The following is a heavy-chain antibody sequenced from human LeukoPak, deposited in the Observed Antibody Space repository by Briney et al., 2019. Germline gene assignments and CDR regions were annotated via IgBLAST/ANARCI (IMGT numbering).Heavy chain of an antibody. Sequence: PGGSLRLSCAASGFTFSSYGMHWVRQAPGKGLEWVAVISYDGSNKYYADSVKGRFTISRDNSKNTLYLQMNSLRSEDTAVYYCARPSSSGSYFGYWGQGTLVTVSS. CDR2: ISYDGSNK. V-gene: IGHV3-30*03. CDR3: ARPSSSGSYFGY. CDR1: GFTFSSYG. D-gene: IGHD3-10*01. J-gene: IGHJ4*02.